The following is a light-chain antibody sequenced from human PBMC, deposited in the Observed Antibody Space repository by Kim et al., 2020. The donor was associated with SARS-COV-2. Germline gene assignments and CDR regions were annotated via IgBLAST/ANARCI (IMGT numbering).Light chain of an antibody. CDR1: SRVDNVLDR. Sequence: GQSIPVSCTGVSRVDNVLDRVTWSQQQPGTAPKLVIFDVSTRPSGISSRFSGSRSANTASLTISGLQAEDDGDYYCSSYTISSTYVFGSGTKVTVL. J-gene: IGLJ1*01. CDR3: SSYTISSTYV. V-gene: IGLV2-14*03. CDR2: DVS.